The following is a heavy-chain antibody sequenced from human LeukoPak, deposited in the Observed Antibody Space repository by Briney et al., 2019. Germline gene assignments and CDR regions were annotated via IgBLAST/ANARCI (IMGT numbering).Heavy chain of an antibody. Sequence: GASVKVSCKASGYTFTSYYMHWVRQAPGQGLEWMGIINPSGGSTSYAQKFQGRVTMTRDTSTSTVYMELSSLRSEDTAVYCRAREGHLTIFGAGRGYYFDYWGQGTLVTVSS. J-gene: IGHJ4*02. V-gene: IGHV1-46*01. CDR3: AREGHLTIFGAGRGYYFDY. D-gene: IGHD3-3*01. CDR1: GYTFTSYY. CDR2: INPSGGST.